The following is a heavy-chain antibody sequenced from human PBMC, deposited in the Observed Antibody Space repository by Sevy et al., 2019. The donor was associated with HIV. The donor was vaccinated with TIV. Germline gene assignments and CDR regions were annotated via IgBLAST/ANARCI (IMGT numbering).Heavy chain of an antibody. CDR2: IYYNGGS. CDR1: GGSIDSGGYH. D-gene: IGHD6-19*01. CDR3: ARAEMAAIRRVVL. Sequence: SETLSLTCSVSGGSIDSGGYHWSWIPQHPGKGLEWIGYIYYNGGSYYNPSLKSRFSISVDTFKIQFSLKLISLTATDTAIYYCARAEMAAIRRVVLWCRGTLVTVSS. V-gene: IGHV4-31*03. J-gene: IGHJ2*01.